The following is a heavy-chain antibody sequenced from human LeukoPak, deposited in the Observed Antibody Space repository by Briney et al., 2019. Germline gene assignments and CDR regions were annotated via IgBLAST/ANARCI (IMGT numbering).Heavy chain of an antibody. D-gene: IGHD2-2*01. CDR1: GFTFSSYS. CDR3: ASLGSRHCTSTTCYDY. CDR2: ISSISRYI. J-gene: IGHJ4*02. Sequence: PGGSLRLPCAASGFTFSSYSMNWVRQAPGKGLEWVSSISSISRYIYYADSVKGRFTISRDNAKNSLYLQMNSLRAEDTAVYYCASLGSRHCTSTTCYDYWGQGTLVTVSS. V-gene: IGHV3-21*01.